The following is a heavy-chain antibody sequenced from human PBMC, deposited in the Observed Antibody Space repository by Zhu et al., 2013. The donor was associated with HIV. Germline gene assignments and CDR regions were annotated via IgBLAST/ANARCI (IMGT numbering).Heavy chain of an antibody. CDR2: INPNSGGT. CDR1: GYTFTGYY. D-gene: IGHD2-15*01. CDR3: ARESGYCSGGSCYFFMVV. V-gene: IGHV1-2*02. J-gene: IGHJ3*01. Sequence: QVQLVQSGAEVKKPGASVKVSCKASGYTFTGYYMHWVRQAPGQGLEWMGWINPNSGGTNYAQKFQGRVTMTRDTSTSTVYMELSSPRSEDTAVYYCARESGYCSGGSCYFFMVVWGQGTMVTVSS.